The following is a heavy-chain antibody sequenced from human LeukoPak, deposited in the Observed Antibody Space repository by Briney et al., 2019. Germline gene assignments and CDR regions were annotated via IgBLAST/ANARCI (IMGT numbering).Heavy chain of an antibody. J-gene: IGHJ4*02. D-gene: IGHD4-17*01. Sequence: ASVKVSCKASGYTFSSSGFSWVRQAPGQGLEWMGWISAYNGNTIYAQKYQGRVTMTTDTSTSTAYMELRSLRSDDTAVCYCARGGGAYGDYSLWLGYWGQRTLVTVSS. CDR1: GYTFSSSG. V-gene: IGHV1-18*01. CDR2: ISAYNGNT. CDR3: ARGGGAYGDYSLWLGY.